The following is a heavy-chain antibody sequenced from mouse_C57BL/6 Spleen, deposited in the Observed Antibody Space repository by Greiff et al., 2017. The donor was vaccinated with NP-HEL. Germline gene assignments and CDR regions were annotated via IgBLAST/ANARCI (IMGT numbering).Heavy chain of an antibody. D-gene: IGHD2-5*01. Sequence: EVMLVESGGGLVQPGGSLKLSCAASGFTFSDYYMYWVRQTPEKRLEWVAYISNGGGSTYYPDTVKGRFTISRDNAKNTLYLQMSRLKSEDTAMYYCARHLVYSNYDAMDYWGQGTSVTVSS. J-gene: IGHJ4*01. V-gene: IGHV5-12*01. CDR2: ISNGGGST. CDR1: GFTFSDYY. CDR3: ARHLVYSNYDAMDY.